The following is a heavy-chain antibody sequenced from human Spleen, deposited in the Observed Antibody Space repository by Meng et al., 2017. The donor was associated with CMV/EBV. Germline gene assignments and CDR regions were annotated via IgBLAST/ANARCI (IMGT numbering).Heavy chain of an antibody. J-gene: IGHJ6*02. CDR3: VRDSPPRYCSRASCYQYSMDV. Sequence: GESLKISCAASGLNVRSNYMSWVRQAPGKGLEWVSALDSTNKTYYADSVKGRFTISRDNFKNTLYLQMNSVRAEDTAVYYCVRDSPPRYCSRASCYQYSMDVWGQGTTVTVSS. V-gene: IGHV3-53*01. D-gene: IGHD2-2*01. CDR2: LDSTNKT. CDR1: GLNVRSNY.